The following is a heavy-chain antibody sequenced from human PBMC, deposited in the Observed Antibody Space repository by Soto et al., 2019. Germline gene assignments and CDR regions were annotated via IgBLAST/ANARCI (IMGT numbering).Heavy chain of an antibody. CDR2: IIPIFGTA. D-gene: IGHD2-15*01. Sequence: SVKVSCRASRGTFCSYAISWGRQAPGQGLEWMGGIIPIFGTANYAQKFQGRVTITADESTSTASMELSRLRSEDTALYYCAIFDHLLTSYNYYHSLDDSGKGSTDTGSS. CDR3: AIFDHLLTSYNYYHSLDD. V-gene: IGHV1-69*13. CDR1: RGTFCSYA. J-gene: IGHJ6*03.